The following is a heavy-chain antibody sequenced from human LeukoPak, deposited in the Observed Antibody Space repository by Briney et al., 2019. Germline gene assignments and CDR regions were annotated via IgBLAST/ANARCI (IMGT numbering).Heavy chain of an antibody. J-gene: IGHJ6*02. V-gene: IGHV1-46*01. D-gene: IGHD2-21*01. CDR3: ARETFPNYYYYGMDV. CDR2: INPSGGST. CDR1: GYTFTSYY. Sequence: ASVKVSCKASGYTFTSYYMHWVRQAPGQGREWMGIINPSGGSTSYAQKFQGRVTMTRDTSTSTVYMELSSLRSEDTAVYYCARETFPNYYYYGMDVWGQGTTVTVSS.